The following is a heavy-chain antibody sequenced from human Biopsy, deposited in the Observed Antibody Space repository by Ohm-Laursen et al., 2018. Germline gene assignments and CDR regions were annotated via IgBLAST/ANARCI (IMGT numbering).Heavy chain of an antibody. Sequence: SETLSLTCTVSGGSISSGFYYWSWIRQPPGKGLEWIGHVYYSGTTNYNPSLKSRVTISVDTSKKQFSLKLRSVTAADTAVYYCAREAAIIDPRTRAFDYWGQGTLVTVSS. CDR1: GGSISSGFYY. CDR3: AREAAIIDPRTRAFDY. J-gene: IGHJ4*02. D-gene: IGHD6-25*01. V-gene: IGHV4-61*01. CDR2: VYYSGTT.